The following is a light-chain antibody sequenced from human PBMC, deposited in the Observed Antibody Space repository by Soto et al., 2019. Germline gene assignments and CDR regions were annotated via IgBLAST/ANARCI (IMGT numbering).Light chain of an antibody. Sequence: EIVLTQSPGTLSLSPGERATLSCRASQSVSSSYLAWYQQKPGQAPRLLIYGASSRATGIPDRFSGSGSGTDFTLTISRLEPEDFAVYYCQQYNNWRTFGPGTKVDIK. CDR2: GAS. V-gene: IGKV3-20*01. CDR3: QQYNNWRT. J-gene: IGKJ3*01. CDR1: QSVSSSY.